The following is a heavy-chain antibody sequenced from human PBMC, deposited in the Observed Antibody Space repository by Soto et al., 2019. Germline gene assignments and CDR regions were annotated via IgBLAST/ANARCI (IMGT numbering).Heavy chain of an antibody. V-gene: IGHV3-30*18. CDR2: ISYDGSNK. D-gene: IGHD3-9*01. CDR3: AKDSRQFLVTYFDY. J-gene: IGHJ4*02. CDR1: GFTFSSYG. Sequence: SLRLSCAASGFTFSSYGMHWVRQAPGKGLEWVAVISYDGSNKYYADSVKGRFTISRDNSKNTLYLQMNSLRAEDTAVYYCAKDSRQFLVTYFDYWGQGTLVTVSS.